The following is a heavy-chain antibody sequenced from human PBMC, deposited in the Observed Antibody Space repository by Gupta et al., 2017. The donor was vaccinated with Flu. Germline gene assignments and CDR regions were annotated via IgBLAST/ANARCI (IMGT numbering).Heavy chain of an antibody. CDR3: ARGDYDAANHYGVDV. J-gene: IGHJ6*02. CDR2: LNTDGSSK. Sequence: EVQLVESGAVSVQPGGSRRLSCAASGFTFKNYWMHWGRQAPGKGLVWGSRLNTDGSSKTYADAWKGRFTIYRDNAKKTLYPHMNSPRAADQAVSYCARGDYDAANHYGVDVWGQGTTVTVSS. CDR1: GFTFKNYW. V-gene: IGHV3-74*03. D-gene: IGHD3-22*01.